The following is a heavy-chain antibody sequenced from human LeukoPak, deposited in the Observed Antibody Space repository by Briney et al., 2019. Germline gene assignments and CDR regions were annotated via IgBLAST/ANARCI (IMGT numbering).Heavy chain of an antibody. CDR2: INPNSGGT. CDR3: ARDPLGGKDSYWVRYAYFDS. J-gene: IGHJ5*01. Sequence: GASVKVSCKASGYTFTGYYMHWVRQAPGQGLEWMGWINPNSGGTNYAQKFQGRVTMTRDTSISTADMELNRLTSDDTAVYYCARDPLGGKDSYWVRYAYFDSWGQGILVTVSS. V-gene: IGHV1-2*02. CDR1: GYTFTGYY. D-gene: IGHD4-23*01.